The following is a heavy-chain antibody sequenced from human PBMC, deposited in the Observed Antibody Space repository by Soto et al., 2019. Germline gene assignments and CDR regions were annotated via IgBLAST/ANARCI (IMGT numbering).Heavy chain of an antibody. CDR2: ISYDGSNK. CDR1: GFTFSSYA. CDR3: ARVYGGYGMDV. J-gene: IGHJ6*02. D-gene: IGHD2-2*02. Sequence: QVQLVESGGGVVQPGRSLRLSCAASGFTFSSYAMHWVRQAPGKGLEWVAVISYDGSNKYYADSVKGRFTISRDNSKNTLNLQRNSLRAEDTAVYYCARVYGGYGMDVWGQGTTVTVSS. V-gene: IGHV3-30-3*01.